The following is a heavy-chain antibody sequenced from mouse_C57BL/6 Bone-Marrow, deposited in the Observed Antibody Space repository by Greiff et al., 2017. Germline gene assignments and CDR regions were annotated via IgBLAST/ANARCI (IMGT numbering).Heavy chain of an antibody. CDR2: INPYNGGT. D-gene: IGHD1-1*01. J-gene: IGHJ1*03. Sequence: EVQLQQSGPELVKPGDSVKISCKASGYSFTGYFMNWVMQSHGKSLEWIGRINPYNGGTFYNQKFKGKATLTVDQSSSTAHMELRSLTSEDSAVYYCARSGYGSSYWYFDVWGTGTTVTVSS. V-gene: IGHV1-20*01. CDR1: GYSFTGYF. CDR3: ARSGYGSSYWYFDV.